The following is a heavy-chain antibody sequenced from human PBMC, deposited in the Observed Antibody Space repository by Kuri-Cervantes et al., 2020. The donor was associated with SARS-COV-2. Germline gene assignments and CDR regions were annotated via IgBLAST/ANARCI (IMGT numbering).Heavy chain of an antibody. CDR1: GVAIDSNSYY. J-gene: IGHJ4*02. V-gene: IGHV4-39*02. CDR3: ARDYYDSSYFDY. CDR2: IYYSGST. Sequence: SETLSLTCIVSGVAIDSNSYYWVWIRQPPGKGLEWIGGIYYSGSTYHNPSLKSRVTLSADTSKNQFSLKLTSVTAADTALYYYARDYYDSSYFDYWGQGTLVTVSS. D-gene: IGHD3-22*01.